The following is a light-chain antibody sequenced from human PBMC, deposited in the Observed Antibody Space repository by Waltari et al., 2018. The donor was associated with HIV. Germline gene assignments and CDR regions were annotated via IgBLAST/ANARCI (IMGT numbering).Light chain of an antibody. V-gene: IGLV1-47*01. Sequence: QSVLTQPPSASEIPGQRVTISCPGGTSNVGTNYVYWYQQVPGTAPKLLCYRDSQRQSGVPDRFTGSKSGTSASLAISGLRSEDEADYYCATWDDSLNGVLFGGGTKLTVL. CDR1: TSNVGTNY. CDR3: ATWDDSLNGVL. J-gene: IGLJ2*01. CDR2: RDS.